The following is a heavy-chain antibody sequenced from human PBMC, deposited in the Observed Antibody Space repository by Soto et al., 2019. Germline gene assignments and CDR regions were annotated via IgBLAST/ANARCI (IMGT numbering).Heavy chain of an antibody. CDR1: GGSVSSGSYY. CDR3: ARGGGVTATFDY. Sequence: SETLSLTCTVSGGSVSSGSYYWSWIRQPPGKGLEWIGYIYYSGGTNYNPSLKSRVTISVDTSKNQFSLKLSSVTAADTAVYYCARGGGVTATFDYWGQGALVTVSS. V-gene: IGHV4-61*01. CDR2: IYYSGGT. J-gene: IGHJ4*02. D-gene: IGHD5-18*01.